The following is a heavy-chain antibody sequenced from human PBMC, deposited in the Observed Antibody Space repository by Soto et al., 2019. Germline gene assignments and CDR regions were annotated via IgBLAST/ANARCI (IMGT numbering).Heavy chain of an antibody. V-gene: IGHV1-2*04. J-gene: IGHJ3*02. Sequence: ASVKVSCKASGYTFTGYYMHWVRQAPGQGLEWMGWINPNSGGTNYAQKFQGWVTMTRDTFISTAYMELSRLRSDDTAVYYCASSELELGAFDIWGQGTMVTVSS. CDR2: INPNSGGT. CDR1: GYTFTGYY. CDR3: ASSELELGAFDI. D-gene: IGHD1-7*01.